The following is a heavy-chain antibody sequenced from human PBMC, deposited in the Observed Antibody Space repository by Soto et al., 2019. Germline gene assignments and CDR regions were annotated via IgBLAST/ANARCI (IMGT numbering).Heavy chain of an antibody. D-gene: IGHD6-13*01. CDR1: GGSIRNSNSY. V-gene: IGHV4-30-4*01. CDR3: ARAVIVADGTSGFDY. J-gene: IGHJ4*02. Sequence: QVLLQESGPGLVKSSETLSLTCTVSGGSIRNSNSYWSWIRQPPGKGLEWIGYIYYSGSAYYNPSLKRRLTISIDTYKNQFSLKVRSVTAADTAVYHCARAVIVADGTSGFDYWGQGTLVTVSA. CDR2: IYYSGSA.